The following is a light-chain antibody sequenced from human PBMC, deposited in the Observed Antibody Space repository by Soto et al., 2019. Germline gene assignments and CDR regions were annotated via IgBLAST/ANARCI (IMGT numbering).Light chain of an antibody. Sequence: DIPMTQSPSILPASVGDSVTISCRASQSVSRWLAWYQQKPGKAPKLLIYKGSYLESGVPSRFSGSGSVTEFTLTISSLQPDDFATYYCQQYKTDFTFGPGTKV. CDR2: KGS. CDR1: QSVSRW. V-gene: IGKV1-5*03. J-gene: IGKJ3*01. CDR3: QQYKTDFT.